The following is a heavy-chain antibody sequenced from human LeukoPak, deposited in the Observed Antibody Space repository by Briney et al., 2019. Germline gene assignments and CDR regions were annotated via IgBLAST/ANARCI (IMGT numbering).Heavy chain of an antibody. CDR1: GGSISSYY. CDR2: IYYSGNT. Sequence: SETLSLTCTVSGGSISSYYWSWIRRPPGKGLEWIGYIYYSGNTNYNPSLKSRVTISVDTSKNQFSLKLSSVTAADTAVYYCARDGGSGAFDIWGQGTMVTVSS. D-gene: IGHD3-16*01. CDR3: ARDGGSGAFDI. J-gene: IGHJ3*02. V-gene: IGHV4-59*01.